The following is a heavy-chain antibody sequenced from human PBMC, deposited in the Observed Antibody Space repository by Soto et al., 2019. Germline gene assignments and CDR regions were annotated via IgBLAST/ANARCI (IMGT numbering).Heavy chain of an antibody. Sequence: ASVKVSCKASGGTFSSYAISWVRQAPGQGLEWMGGIIPIFGTANYAQKFQGRVTITADESTSTAYMELSSLRSEDTAVYYCARESLLGTAMAFYFDYWGQGTLVTVSS. D-gene: IGHD5-18*01. CDR3: ARESLLGTAMAFYFDY. CDR1: GGTFSSYA. CDR2: IIPIFGTA. J-gene: IGHJ4*02. V-gene: IGHV1-69*13.